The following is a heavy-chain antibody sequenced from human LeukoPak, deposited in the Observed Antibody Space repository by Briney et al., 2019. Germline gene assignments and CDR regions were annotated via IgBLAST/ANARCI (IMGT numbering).Heavy chain of an antibody. CDR3: ARDRGDSGYDYVLGY. CDR1: GYTFTSYG. D-gene: IGHD5-12*01. CDR2: ISAYNGNT. J-gene: IGHJ4*02. V-gene: IGHV1-18*01. Sequence: ASVKVSCKASGYTFTSYGISWVRQAPGQGLEWMGWISAYNGNTNYAQKLQGRVTMTTDTSTSTAYMELRSLRSDDTAVYYCARDRGDSGYDYVLGYWGQGTLVTVSS.